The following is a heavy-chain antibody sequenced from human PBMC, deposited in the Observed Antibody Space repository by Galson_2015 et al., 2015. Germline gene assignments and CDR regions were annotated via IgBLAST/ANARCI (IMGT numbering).Heavy chain of an antibody. CDR2: IYYSGST. CDR1: GGPISSYY. D-gene: IGHD6-6*01. J-gene: IGHJ6*02. Sequence: SETLSLTCTVSGGPISSYYWSWIRQPPGKGLEWIGYIYYSGSTNYNPSLKSRVTISVDTSKNQFSLKLSSVTAADTAVYYCARGWGSSSAYYYGMDVWGQGTLVTVSS. V-gene: IGHV4-59*01. CDR3: ARGWGSSSAYYYGMDV.